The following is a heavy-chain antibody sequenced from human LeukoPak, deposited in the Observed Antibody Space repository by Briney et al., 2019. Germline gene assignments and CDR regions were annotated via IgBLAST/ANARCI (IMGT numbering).Heavy chain of an antibody. V-gene: IGHV3-21*01. J-gene: IGHJ4*02. Sequence: GGSLRLSCAASGFTFSSYTMNWVRQAPGKGLEWVSSISSSSSYIYYADSVKGRFTISRDNAKNSLYLQMNSLRAEDTAVYYCARFPLGVRGVRSYFDYWGQGTLVTVSS. CDR1: GFTFSSYT. CDR2: ISSSSSYI. D-gene: IGHD3-10*01. CDR3: ARFPLGVRGVRSYFDY.